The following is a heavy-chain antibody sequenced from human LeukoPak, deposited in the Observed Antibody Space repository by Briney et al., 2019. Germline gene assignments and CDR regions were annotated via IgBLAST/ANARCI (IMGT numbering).Heavy chain of an antibody. D-gene: IGHD2-2*01. CDR1: GGSSSGYY. V-gene: IGHV4-34*01. Sequence: PSETLSLTCAVSGGSSSGYYWSWIRQPPGKGLEGIGEINLIGSTNYNPSLKSRVTISVDTSKNQFSLKLSSVTAADTAVYYCARSYLGYCSSTSCQSDYYYYYMDVWGKGTTVTVSS. J-gene: IGHJ6*03. CDR2: INLIGST. CDR3: ARSYLGYCSSTSCQSDYYYYYMDV.